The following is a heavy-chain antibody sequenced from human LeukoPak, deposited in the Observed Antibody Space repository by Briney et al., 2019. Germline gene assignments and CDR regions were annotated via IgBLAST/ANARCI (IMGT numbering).Heavy chain of an antibody. CDR3: ARLNSAVVRKQTYWYFDL. Sequence: SETLSLTCTVSGGSISSYYWSWIRQPPGKGLEWIGYVHYSGSTNYNPSLKSRVTISVDTSKNQFSLKLSSVTAADTAVYYCARLNSAVVRKQTYWYFDLWGRGTLVTVSS. J-gene: IGHJ2*01. CDR1: GGSISSYY. V-gene: IGHV4-59*01. D-gene: IGHD3-22*01. CDR2: VHYSGST.